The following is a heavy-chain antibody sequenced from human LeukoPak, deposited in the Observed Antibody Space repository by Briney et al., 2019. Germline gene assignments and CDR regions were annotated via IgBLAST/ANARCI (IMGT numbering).Heavy chain of an antibody. J-gene: IGHJ4*02. Sequence: GRSLRLSCVASGFTFSNYGMRWVRQARGKGLGWVAVIWYDGSQKYYADSVKGRFTIYRDGCRKTLYLQMNSLRVEDTATYYCAKYYYDSSGDYWGRGTLVTVSS. V-gene: IGHV3-33*03. CDR2: IWYDGSQK. CDR1: GFTFSNYG. CDR3: AKYYYDSSGDY. D-gene: IGHD3-22*01.